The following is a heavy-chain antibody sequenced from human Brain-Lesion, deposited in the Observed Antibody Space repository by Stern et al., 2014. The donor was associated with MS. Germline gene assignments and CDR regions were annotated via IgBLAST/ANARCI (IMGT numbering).Heavy chain of an antibody. Sequence: VQLVQSGAEVKKPGASVKVCCKTSGYIFTGYYIHWVRQAPGQGLEWMAWINPNTGGTKYAQKFQGRVTMSRDTSISTAYVELSSLTSDDTAVYYCARDQRGITIFGVVTHYYYLGMDVWGQGTTVTVSS. J-gene: IGHJ6*02. CDR3: ARDQRGITIFGVVTHYYYLGMDV. D-gene: IGHD3-3*01. CDR1: GYIFTGYY. CDR2: INPNTGGT. V-gene: IGHV1-2*02.